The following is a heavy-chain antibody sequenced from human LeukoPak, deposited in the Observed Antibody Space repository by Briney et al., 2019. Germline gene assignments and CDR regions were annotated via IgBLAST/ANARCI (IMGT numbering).Heavy chain of an antibody. CDR2: IIPIFGTA. CDR3: ARDRDYYDSSGPSGFDY. D-gene: IGHD3-22*01. Sequence: PVKVSCKASGGTFISYAISWVRQAPGQGLEWMGGIIPIFGTANYAQKFQGRVTITADESTSTAHMELSSLRSEDTAVYYCARDRDYYDSSGPSGFDYWGQGTLVTVSS. CDR1: GGTFISYA. V-gene: IGHV1-69*13. J-gene: IGHJ4*02.